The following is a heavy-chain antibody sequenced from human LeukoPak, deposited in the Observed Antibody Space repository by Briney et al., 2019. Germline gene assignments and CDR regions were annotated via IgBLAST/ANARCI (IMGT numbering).Heavy chain of an antibody. D-gene: IGHD3-10*01. CDR3: VRGFRGGPFDY. J-gene: IGHJ4*02. V-gene: IGHV3-20*04. CDR1: GFTFDDYG. CDR2: INRNGGST. Sequence: GGSLRLSCAASGFTFDDYGMSWVRQAPGKGLERVSGINRNGGSTGYADSVKGRFTISRDNAKNSLYLQMNSLRAEDTALYYCVRGFRGGPFDYRGQGTLVTVSS.